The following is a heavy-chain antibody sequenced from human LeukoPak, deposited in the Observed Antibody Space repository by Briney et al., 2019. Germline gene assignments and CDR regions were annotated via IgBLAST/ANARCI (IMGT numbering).Heavy chain of an antibody. Sequence: QPGGSLRLSCAASGFTFSSYGMHWVRQAPGKGLEGVAVISYDGSNKYYADSVKGRFTISRDNSKNTLYLQMNSLRAEDTAVYYCAKYRGCNTMVRCHYYGMDVWGQGTTVTVSS. CDR3: AKYRGCNTMVRCHYYGMDV. V-gene: IGHV3-30*18. CDR1: GFTFSSYG. D-gene: IGHD3-10*01. J-gene: IGHJ6*02. CDR2: ISYDGSNK.